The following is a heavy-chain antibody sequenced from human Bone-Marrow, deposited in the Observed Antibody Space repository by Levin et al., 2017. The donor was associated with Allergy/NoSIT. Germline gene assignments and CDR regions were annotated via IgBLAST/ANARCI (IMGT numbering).Heavy chain of an antibody. CDR1: GGSFSGYY. J-gene: IGHJ6*02. CDR2: INHSGST. V-gene: IGHV4-34*01. CDR3: ARIVGATVRYYHYYGMDV. Sequence: TSETLSLTCAVYGGSFSGYYWSWIRQPPGKGLEWIGEINHSGSTNYNPSLKSRVTISVDTSKNQFSLKLSSVTAADTAVYYCARIVGATVRYYHYYGMDVWGQGTTVTVSS. D-gene: IGHD1-26*01.